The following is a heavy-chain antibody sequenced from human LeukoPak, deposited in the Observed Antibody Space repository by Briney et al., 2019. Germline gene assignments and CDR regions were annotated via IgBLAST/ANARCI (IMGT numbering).Heavy chain of an antibody. CDR3: ARSPGSYPFFDS. CDR1: GYTFTSYG. D-gene: IGHD3-10*01. CDR2: ISAGNDNT. Sequence: ASVKVSCKASGYTFTSYGTSWVRQAPGQGLEWMGWISAGNDNTKYSQEIQDRFTITRDTSASTAYMELSSLRSEDTAVYYCARSPGSYPFFDSWGQGTLVTVSS. J-gene: IGHJ4*02. V-gene: IGHV1-18*01.